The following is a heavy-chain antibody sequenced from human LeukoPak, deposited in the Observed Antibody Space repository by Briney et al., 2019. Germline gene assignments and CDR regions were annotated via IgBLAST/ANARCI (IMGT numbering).Heavy chain of an antibody. Sequence: GGSLRLSCAASGFTFSSHGMSWVRQAPGKGLEWVSAISGSGGSTYYADSVKGRFTISRDNSKNTLYLQMNSLRAEDTAVYYCAKLTGYYDSSGYQHNWFDPWGQGTLVTVSS. CDR3: AKLTGYYDSSGYQHNWFDP. CDR2: ISGSGGST. D-gene: IGHD3-22*01. CDR1: GFTFSSHG. V-gene: IGHV3-23*01. J-gene: IGHJ5*02.